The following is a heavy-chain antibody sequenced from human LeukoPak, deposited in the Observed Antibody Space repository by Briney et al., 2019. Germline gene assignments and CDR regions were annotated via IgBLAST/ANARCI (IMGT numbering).Heavy chain of an antibody. V-gene: IGHV3-20*04. Sequence: PGGSLRLSCAASGFTFDDYGMSWVRQAPGKGLEWVSGINWNGGSTGYADSVKGRFTISRDNAKNSLYLQMNSLRAEDTALYYCAREAVLRLRSSWYIGNWFDPWGQGTLVTVSS. CDR2: INWNGGST. CDR1: GFTFDDYG. J-gene: IGHJ5*02. D-gene: IGHD6-13*01. CDR3: AREAVLRLRSSWYIGNWFDP.